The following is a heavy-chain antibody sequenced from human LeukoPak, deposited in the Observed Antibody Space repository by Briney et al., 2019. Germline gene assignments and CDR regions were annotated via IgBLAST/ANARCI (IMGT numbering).Heavy chain of an antibody. Sequence: ASVKVSCKTSGYSENFYGITWVRQVAGQGLEWMGWISAQHGQTEYAPNSQDRVTMTTDTYTNTAYMELRSLRSDDTAVYYCARAGYDFWSVYLVDYWGQGTLVTVSS. CDR3: ARAGYDFWSVYLVDY. CDR2: ISAQHGQT. J-gene: IGHJ4*02. D-gene: IGHD3-3*01. V-gene: IGHV1-18*01. CDR1: GYSENFYG.